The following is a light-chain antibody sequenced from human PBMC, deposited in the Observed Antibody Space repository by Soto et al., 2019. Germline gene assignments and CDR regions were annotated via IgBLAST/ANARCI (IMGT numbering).Light chain of an antibody. Sequence: QPVLTQPPSVSEAPWQRVTISCSGSSFNIGNNGVSWYQQLPGEAPKLLMYYDDLLSSGVSDRFSGSKSGTSASLAISGLQSEDEADYYCAAWDDSLNAWVFGGGTQLTVL. V-gene: IGLV1-36*01. CDR1: SFNIGNNG. J-gene: IGLJ3*02. CDR2: YDD. CDR3: AAWDDSLNAWV.